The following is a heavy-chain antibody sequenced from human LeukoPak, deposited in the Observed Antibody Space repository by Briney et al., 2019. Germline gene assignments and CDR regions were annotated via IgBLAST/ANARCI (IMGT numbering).Heavy chain of an antibody. Sequence: GGSLRLSRAASGFTFSTYVMSWVRQAPGKGLEWVSAISGSGGSTYYADSVKGRFTISRDNSKNTLYLQMNSLGADDTAVYYCAKGNWRYFDYWGQGTLVTVSS. CDR3: AKGNWRYFDY. V-gene: IGHV3-23*01. D-gene: IGHD1-1*01. J-gene: IGHJ4*02. CDR2: ISGSGGST. CDR1: GFTFSTYV.